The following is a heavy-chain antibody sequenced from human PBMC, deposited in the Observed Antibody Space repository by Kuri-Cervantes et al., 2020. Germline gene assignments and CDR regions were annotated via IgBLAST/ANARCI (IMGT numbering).Heavy chain of an antibody. CDR2: VSWNGSRT. Sequence: GGSLRLSCAASGFTSSSYEMNWVRQAPGKGLEWVSGVSWNGSRTLYADSVKGRFIISRDNSRNFLYQQMNSLRPEDRAVYYQAVTRWWELLLEQGYWGQGTLVTVSS. V-gene: IGHV3-19*01. CDR3: AVTRWWELLLEQGY. D-gene: IGHD2-15*01. CDR1: GFTSSSYE. J-gene: IGHJ4*02.